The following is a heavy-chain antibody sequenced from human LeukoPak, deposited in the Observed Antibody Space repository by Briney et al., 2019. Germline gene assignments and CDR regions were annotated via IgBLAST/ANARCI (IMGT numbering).Heavy chain of an antibody. CDR1: GFTFSSYA. Sequence: GGSLRLSCAASGFTFSSYAMHWVRQAPGKGLEYVSAISSNGGSTYYANSVKGRFTISRDNSKNTLYLQMGSLRAEDMAVYYCARGSIEAGFDYWGQGTLVTVSS. J-gene: IGHJ4*02. V-gene: IGHV3-64*01. CDR3: ARGSIEAGFDY. CDR2: ISSNGGST. D-gene: IGHD5-12*01.